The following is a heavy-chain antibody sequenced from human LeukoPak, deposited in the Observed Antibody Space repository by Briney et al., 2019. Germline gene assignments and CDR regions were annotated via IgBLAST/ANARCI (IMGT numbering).Heavy chain of an antibody. CDR3: ARGRQLWFGELYGYYFDY. CDR1: GGSFSGYY. J-gene: IGHJ4*02. CDR2: INHSGST. V-gene: IGHV4-34*01. Sequence: SETLSLTCAVYGGSFSGYYWSWIRQPPGKGLEWIGEINHSGSTNYNPSLKSRVTISVDTSKNQFSLKLSSVTAADTAVYYCARGRQLWFGELYGYYFDYWGQGTLVTVSS. D-gene: IGHD3-10*01.